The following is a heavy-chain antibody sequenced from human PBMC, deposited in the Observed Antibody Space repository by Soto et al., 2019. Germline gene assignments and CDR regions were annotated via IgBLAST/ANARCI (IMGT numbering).Heavy chain of an antibody. Sequence: QVTLKESGPALVTPTETLTLTCTVSVFSLTTGKLGVSWIRQPPGKALEWLAHIFSDNERSYSTSLQGRLTISKSIFGSQVVLSMTHVHPVDTATYYCARMKVDSYQFFFAMDVWGQGTTVTVSS. CDR3: ARMKVDSYQFFFAMDV. J-gene: IGHJ6*02. CDR2: IFSDNER. CDR1: VFSLTTGKLG. D-gene: IGHD3-9*01. V-gene: IGHV2-26*01.